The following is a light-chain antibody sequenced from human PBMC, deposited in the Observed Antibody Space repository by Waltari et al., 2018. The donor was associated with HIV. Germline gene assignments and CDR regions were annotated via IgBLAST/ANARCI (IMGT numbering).Light chain of an antibody. CDR3: QKLNDYPLT. J-gene: IGKJ4*02. CDR2: SAS. CDR1: QGISSS. Sequence: DIQLTHSPSFLSSSVGDRVTITCRASQGISSSLAWYQQKPGKDAKLLIYSASTLQSGVPSRFSGSGSGTEFTLTISSLQPEDVATYYCQKLNDYPLTFGGGTKVEIK. V-gene: IGKV1-9*01.